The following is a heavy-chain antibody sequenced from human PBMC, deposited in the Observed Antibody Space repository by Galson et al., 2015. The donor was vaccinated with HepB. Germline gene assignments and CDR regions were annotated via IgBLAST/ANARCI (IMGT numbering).Heavy chain of an antibody. J-gene: IGHJ6*02. D-gene: IGHD6-13*01. Sequence: SLRLSCAASGFTFSSYGMHWVRQAPGKGLEWVAVISYDGSNKYYADSVKGRFTISRDNSKNTLYLQMNSLRAEDTAVYYCAKEIGYSSSWYGFGYYYYGMDVWGQGTTVTVSS. CDR3: AKEIGYSSSWYGFGYYYYGMDV. V-gene: IGHV3-30*18. CDR1: GFTFSSYG. CDR2: ISYDGSNK.